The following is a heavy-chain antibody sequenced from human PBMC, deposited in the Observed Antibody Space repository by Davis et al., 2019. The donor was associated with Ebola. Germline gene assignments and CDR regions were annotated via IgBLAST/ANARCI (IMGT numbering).Heavy chain of an antibody. V-gene: IGHV3-23*01. CDR2: ISGSGGST. J-gene: IGHJ4*02. CDR1: GFTFSSYW. D-gene: IGHD3-10*01. Sequence: PGGSLRLSCAASGFTFSSYWMSWVRQAPGKGLEWVSAISGSGGSTYYADSVKGRFTISRDNSKNTLYLQMNSLRAEDTAVYYCAKGSTYYYGSGSYVFGYWGQGTLVTVSS. CDR3: AKGSTYYYGSGSYVFGY.